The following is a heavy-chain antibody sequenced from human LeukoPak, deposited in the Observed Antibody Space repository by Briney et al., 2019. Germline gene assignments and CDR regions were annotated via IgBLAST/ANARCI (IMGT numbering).Heavy chain of an antibody. Sequence: SETLSLTCTASGGSISSSSYYWGWIRQPPGKGLGWIGSIYYSGSTYYNPSLKSRVTISVDTSKNQFSLKLSSVTAADTAVYYCARDPLYYYDSPYDAFDIWGQGTMVTVSS. CDR2: IYYSGST. V-gene: IGHV4-39*02. D-gene: IGHD3-22*01. J-gene: IGHJ3*02. CDR1: GGSISSSSYY. CDR3: ARDPLYYYDSPYDAFDI.